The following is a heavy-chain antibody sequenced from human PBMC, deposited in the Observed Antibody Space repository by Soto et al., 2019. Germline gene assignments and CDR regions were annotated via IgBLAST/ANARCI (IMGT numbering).Heavy chain of an antibody. CDR3: VAAPSYDFWSGYYHRPFDY. CDR1: GFTFTSSA. D-gene: IGHD3-3*01. J-gene: IGHJ4*02. CDR2: IVVGSGNT. Sequence: GASVKVSCKASGFTFTSSAVQWVRQARGQRLEWIGWIVVGSGNTNYAQKFQERVTITRDMSTSTAYMELSSLRSEDTAVYYCVAAPSYDFWSGYYHRPFDYWGQGTLVTVSS. V-gene: IGHV1-58*01.